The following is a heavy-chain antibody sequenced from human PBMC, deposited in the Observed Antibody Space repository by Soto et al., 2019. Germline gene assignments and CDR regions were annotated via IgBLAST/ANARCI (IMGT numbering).Heavy chain of an antibody. V-gene: IGHV4-34*01. Sequence: SETLSLTCAVYGGSFSGYYWSWIRQPPGKGLEWIGEINHSGSTNYNPSLKSRVTISVDTSKNQFSLKLSSVTAADTAVYYCARKVGSSSSVAFDIWGQGTMVTVSS. CDR1: GGSFSGYY. D-gene: IGHD6-6*01. CDR2: INHSGST. J-gene: IGHJ3*02. CDR3: ARKVGSSSSVAFDI.